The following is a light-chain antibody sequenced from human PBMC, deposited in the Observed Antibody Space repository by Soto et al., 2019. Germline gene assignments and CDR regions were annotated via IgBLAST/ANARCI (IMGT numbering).Light chain of an antibody. CDR1: QSVSNY. Sequence: EIVLTQSPATLSLSPGERATHSCRASQSVSNYLAWYQQKPGQAPRLLIYDASNRATGIPARFSGSGSGTDFTLTISSLEPEDFAVYYCQQRSNWPPSTFGQGTRLEIK. CDR3: QQRSNWPPST. CDR2: DAS. J-gene: IGKJ5*01. V-gene: IGKV3-11*01.